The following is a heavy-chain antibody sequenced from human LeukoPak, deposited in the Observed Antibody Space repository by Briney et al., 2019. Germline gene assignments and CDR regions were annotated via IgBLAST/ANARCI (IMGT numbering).Heavy chain of an antibody. J-gene: IGHJ6*03. CDR3: ARDFDRRTRKIGRDSLYYYYYYMDV. V-gene: IGHV1-69*06. CDR2: IIPIFGTA. Sequence: ASVKVFCKASGGTFSSYAISWVRQAPGQGLEWMGGIIPIFGTANYAQKFQGRVTITADKSTSTAYMELSSLRAEDTAVYYCARDFDRRTRKIGRDSLYYYYYYMDVWGKGTTATVSS. D-gene: IGHD3-9*01. CDR1: GGTFSSYA.